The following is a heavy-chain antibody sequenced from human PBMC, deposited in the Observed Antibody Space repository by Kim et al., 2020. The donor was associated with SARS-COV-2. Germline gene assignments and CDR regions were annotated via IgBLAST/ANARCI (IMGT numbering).Heavy chain of an antibody. V-gene: IGHV3-53*01. CDR2: IYNGGTT. D-gene: IGHD3-3*01. Sequence: GGSLRLSCAASGFNVSGNYMNWVRQAPGKGLEWVSIIYNGGTTYYAESARGRFTISRDNSKNTLNLQMTSLRPEDTAVYYCARVKTMFGVVRLGLDVWGQGTTVTVSS. CDR3: ARVKTMFGVVRLGLDV. CDR1: GFNVSGNY. J-gene: IGHJ6*02.